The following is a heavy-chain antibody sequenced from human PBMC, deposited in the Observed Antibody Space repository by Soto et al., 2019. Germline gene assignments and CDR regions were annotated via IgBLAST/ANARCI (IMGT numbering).Heavy chain of an antibody. CDR3: ARDLVRGVIHYYYGMDV. V-gene: IGHV3-48*02. CDR2: ISSSSSTI. D-gene: IGHD3-10*01. J-gene: IGHJ6*02. Sequence: PVGSLRLSCAASGFTFSSYSMNWVRQAPGKGLEWVSYISSSSSTIYYADSVKGRFTISRDNAKNSLYLQMNSLRDEDTAVYYCARDLVRGVIHYYYGMDVWGQGTTVTVSS. CDR1: GFTFSSYS.